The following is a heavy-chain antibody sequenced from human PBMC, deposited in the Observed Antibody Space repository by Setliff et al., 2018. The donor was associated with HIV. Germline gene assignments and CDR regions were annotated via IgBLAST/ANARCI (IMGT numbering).Heavy chain of an antibody. CDR1: GFTFRNSW. D-gene: IGHD3-22*01. CDR3: ASSRPPDDSSGYLDH. J-gene: IGHJ4*01. CDR2: IKKDGSDK. Sequence: GGSLRLSCAASGFTFRNSWMTWVRQAPGKGLEWVANIKKDGSDKFYVDSVKGRFAISRDNAKNSLNLEMNSLRAEDTAIYYCASSRPPDDSSGYLDHWGQGTLVTVSS. V-gene: IGHV3-7*03.